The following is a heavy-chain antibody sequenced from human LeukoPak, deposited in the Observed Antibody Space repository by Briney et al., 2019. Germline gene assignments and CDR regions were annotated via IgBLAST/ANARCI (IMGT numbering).Heavy chain of an antibody. CDR1: GYTFTGYY. Sequence: GASVKVSCKASGYTFTGYYMHWVRQAPGQGLEWMGWINPNSGGTNYAQKFQGRVTMTRDTSISTAYMELSRLRSDDTAVYYCARDRIKYSSSWYQFDYWGQGTLVTVSS. D-gene: IGHD6-13*01. V-gene: IGHV1-2*02. CDR3: ARDRIKYSSSWYQFDY. CDR2: INPNSGGT. J-gene: IGHJ4*02.